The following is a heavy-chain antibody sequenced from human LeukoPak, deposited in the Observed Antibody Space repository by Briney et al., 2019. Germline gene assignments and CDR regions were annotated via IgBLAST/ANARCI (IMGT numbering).Heavy chain of an antibody. CDR3: ARDSPAY. V-gene: IGHV3-30*04. CDR2: ISYDGSNK. Sequence: GGSLRLSCAASGFTFSSYATHWVRQAPGKGLEWVAVISYDGSNKYYADSVKGRFTISRDNSKNTLYLQMNSLRAEDTAVYYCARDSPAYWGQGTLVTVSS. CDR1: GFTFSSYA. J-gene: IGHJ4*02.